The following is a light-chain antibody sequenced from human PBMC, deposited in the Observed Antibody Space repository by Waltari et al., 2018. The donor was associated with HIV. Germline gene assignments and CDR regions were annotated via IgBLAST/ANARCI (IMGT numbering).Light chain of an antibody. CDR1: QNIINN. J-gene: IGKJ4*01. CDR2: GAS. Sequence: EIVMTQSPATLSVSPGERATLSCRASQNIINNLAWYQQKPGQAHRLLIYGASTRATSIPARFSGSGYGTDFTLTINSLQSEDIAGYYCQQYNTWPLSFGGGTKVEIK. V-gene: IGKV3-15*01. CDR3: QQYNTWPLS.